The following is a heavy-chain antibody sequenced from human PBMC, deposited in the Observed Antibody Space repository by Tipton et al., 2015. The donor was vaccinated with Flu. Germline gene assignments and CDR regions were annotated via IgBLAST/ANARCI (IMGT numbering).Heavy chain of an antibody. V-gene: IGHV5-51*01. CDR2: IYPADSDT. CDR1: GYSFTSYW. CDR3: TPSFQGQVTISADKSISTAYLEWSSLKASDTAMYYCARQDIPTGYPDY. J-gene: IGHJ4*02. Sequence: MQLVQSGAEVKKPGESLKISCEGFGYSFTSYWVAWVRQMPGKGLEWMGIIYPADSDTRYSPSFQGQVTISADKSISTAYLEWMGIIYPANSDTGSTPSFQGQVTISADKSISTAYLEWSSLKASDTAMYYCARQDIPTGYPDYWGQGTLVTVSS. D-gene: IGHD3-3*01.